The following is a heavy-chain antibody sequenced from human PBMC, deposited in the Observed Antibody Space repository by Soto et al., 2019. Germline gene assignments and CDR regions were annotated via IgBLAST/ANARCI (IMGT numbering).Heavy chain of an antibody. J-gene: IGHJ4*02. Sequence: PGGSLRLSCAASGFTFSSYWMSWVRQAPGKGLEWVSGISWNSGSIGYADSVKGRFTISRDNAKNSLYLQMNSLRAEDTALYYCAKDQEGWNGPIDYWGQGTLVTVSS. CDR3: AKDQEGWNGPIDY. CDR1: GFTFSSYW. D-gene: IGHD1-1*01. V-gene: IGHV3-9*01. CDR2: ISWNSGSI.